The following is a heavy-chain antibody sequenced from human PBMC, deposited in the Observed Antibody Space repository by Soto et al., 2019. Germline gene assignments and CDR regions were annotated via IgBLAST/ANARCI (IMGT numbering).Heavy chain of an antibody. V-gene: IGHV2-26*01. Sequence: QVTLKESGPVLVKPTETLTLTCTVSGFSLSNARMGVSWIRQPPGKALEWLAHIFSNDEKSYSTSLKSRLTISKDPSKRQVILTMTDGVPVFTVTYWFVRARRGYSGYSKYCYSVMDVWGQWSTVT. D-gene: IGHD5-12*01. J-gene: IGHJ6*02. CDR2: IFSNDEK. CDR3: VRARRGYSGYSKYCYSVMDV. CDR1: GFSLSNARMG.